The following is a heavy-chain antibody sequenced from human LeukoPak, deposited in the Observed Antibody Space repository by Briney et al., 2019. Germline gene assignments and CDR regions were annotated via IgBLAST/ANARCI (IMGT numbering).Heavy chain of an antibody. CDR1: GFTFSSYA. CDR3: ARNIVLMHYFDY. Sequence: GGSLRLSCAASGFTFSSYAMSWVRRAPGKGLEWVSAISGSGGSTYYADSVKGRFTISRDNSKNTLYLQMNSLRAEDTAVYYCARNIVLMHYFDYWGQGTLVTVSS. V-gene: IGHV3-23*01. CDR2: ISGSGGST. J-gene: IGHJ4*02. D-gene: IGHD2-8*01.